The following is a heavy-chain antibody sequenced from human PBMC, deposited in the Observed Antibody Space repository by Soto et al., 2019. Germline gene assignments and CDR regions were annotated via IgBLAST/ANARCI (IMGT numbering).Heavy chain of an antibody. J-gene: IGHJ6*02. CDR3: ARDGPPYASESYYNHGMDV. V-gene: IGHV3-30-3*01. CDR2: ISYDGSIK. Sequence: QVPLVESGGGVVQPGRSLRLSCAASGFTFSTYAMYWVRQAPGKGLEWVAVISYDGSIKYYADSVKGRFTISRDNSKNTLYLQMSSLRVEDTAAYYCARDGPPYASESYYNHGMDVWGPGTTVTVSS. CDR1: GFTFSTYA. D-gene: IGHD3-10*01.